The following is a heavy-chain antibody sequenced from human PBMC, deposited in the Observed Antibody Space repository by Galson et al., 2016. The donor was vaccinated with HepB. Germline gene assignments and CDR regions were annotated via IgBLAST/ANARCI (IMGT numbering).Heavy chain of an antibody. CDR2: LYHNGTT. J-gene: IGHJ4*02. V-gene: IGHV4-39*01. D-gene: IGHD3-3*01. CDR3: ARWAIFGVIINY. Sequence: SETLSLTCTVSGGSISSRSHYWGWIRQPPGKGLEWIGHLYHNGTTYYKPSLKSRVTISVDTSKNQFSLRLSSVTAADTALYYCARWAIFGVIINYRGQGTLVTVSS. CDR1: GGSISSRSHY.